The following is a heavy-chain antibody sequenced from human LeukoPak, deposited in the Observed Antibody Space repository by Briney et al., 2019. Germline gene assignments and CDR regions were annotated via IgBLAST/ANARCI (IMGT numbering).Heavy chain of an antibody. CDR3: ARDRIAVRPNWFDA. CDR2: ISAYNGST. V-gene: IGHV1-18*01. Sequence: ASVRVSCKASGYTFKTYGLSWVRQAPGQRLEWMGWISAYNGSTNYAQKFQGRVTMTTDTSTTTAYMELRSLRADDTAVYYCARDRIAVRPNWFDAWGQGTLVTVSS. J-gene: IGHJ5*02. CDR1: GYTFKTYG. D-gene: IGHD6-6*01.